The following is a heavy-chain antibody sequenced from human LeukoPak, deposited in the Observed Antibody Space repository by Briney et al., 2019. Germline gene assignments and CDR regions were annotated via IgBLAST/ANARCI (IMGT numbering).Heavy chain of an antibody. CDR3: ARNLIAARRSPFDY. J-gene: IGHJ4*02. CDR2: INPNSGGT. CDR1: GYTFTGYY. D-gene: IGHD6-6*01. Sequence: ASVKVSCKASGYTFTGYYMHWVRQAPGQGLEWMGWINPNSGGTNYARKFQGRVTMTRDTSISTAYMELSRLRSDDTAVYYCARNLIAARRSPFDYWGQGTLVTVSS. V-gene: IGHV1-2*02.